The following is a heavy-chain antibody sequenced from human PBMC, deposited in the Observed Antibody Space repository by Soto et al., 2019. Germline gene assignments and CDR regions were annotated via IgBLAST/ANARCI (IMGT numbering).Heavy chain of an antibody. CDR1: GEAISSSNW. V-gene: IGHV4-4*02. CDR3: ARVLDMITFGGVIGRWFDP. CDR2: IYHSGST. D-gene: IGHD3-16*02. J-gene: IGHJ5*02. Sequence: PSETLYLTGAVSGEAISSSNWSIWVKKPPGKGLEWIGEIYHSGSTNYNPSLKSRVTISVDKSKNQFSLKLSSVTAADTAVYYCARVLDMITFGGVIGRWFDPWGQGTLVTVSS.